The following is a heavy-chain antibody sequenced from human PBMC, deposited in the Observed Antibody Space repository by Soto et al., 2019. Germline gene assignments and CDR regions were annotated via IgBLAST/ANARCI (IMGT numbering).Heavy chain of an antibody. CDR1: GYTLTELS. CDR2: FDPEDGET. D-gene: IGHD6-13*01. CDR3: VTVMYSSSWYPDAFDI. V-gene: IGHV1-24*01. Sequence: ASVKVSCKVSGYTLTELSMHWVRQAPGKGLEWMGGFDPEDGETIYAQKFQGRVTMTEDTSTDTAYMELSSLRSEDTAVYYCVTVMYSSSWYPDAFDIWGQGTMVTVSS. J-gene: IGHJ3*02.